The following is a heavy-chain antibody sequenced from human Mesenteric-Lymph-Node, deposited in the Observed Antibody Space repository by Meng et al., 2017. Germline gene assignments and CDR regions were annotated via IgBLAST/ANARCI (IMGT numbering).Heavy chain of an antibody. CDR3: ARDQNIYYFDY. CDR2: ISYDGSNK. Sequence: QVHLVESGGGVVQPGRSLRLSCAVSGFTFSSYAMHWVRQAPGKGLEWVGVISYDGSNKYYADSVKGRFTISRDNSKNTLYLQMNSLIAEDTAVYYCARDQNIYYFDYWGQGTLVTVSS. CDR1: GFTFSSYA. J-gene: IGHJ4*02. V-gene: IGHV3-30-3*01. D-gene: IGHD1/OR15-1a*01.